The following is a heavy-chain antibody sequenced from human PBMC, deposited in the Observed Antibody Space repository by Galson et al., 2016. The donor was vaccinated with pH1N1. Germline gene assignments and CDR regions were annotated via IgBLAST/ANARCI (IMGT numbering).Heavy chain of an antibody. J-gene: IGHJ3*01. CDR3: GRNPAFVGGAIDV. Sequence: PALVKPTQTLTLTCTFSGFSLSTSGMRVSWIRQPPGKALEWLARIDWGDDKFYNTSLKTRLTISKDTSKNQVVLTMTNMDPVDTATYYCGRNPAFVGGAIDVWGQGTMVTVSS. CDR2: IDWGDDK. CDR1: GFSLSTSGMR. D-gene: IGHD2-15*01. V-gene: IGHV2-70*04.